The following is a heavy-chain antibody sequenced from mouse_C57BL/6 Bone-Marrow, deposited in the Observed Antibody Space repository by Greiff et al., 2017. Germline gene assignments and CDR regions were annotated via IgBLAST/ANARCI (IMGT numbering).Heavy chain of an antibody. J-gene: IGHJ3*01. CDR2: IYPGSGST. CDR1: GYTFTDYY. V-gene: IGHV1-76*01. D-gene: IGHD3-2*02. Sequence: QVQLQQSGAELVRPGASVKLSCKASGYTFTDYYINWVKQRPGQGLEWIARIYPGSGSTYYNEKFKGKATLTAEKSSSTAYMQLSSLTSEDSAVYFCARSGEAPFAYWGQGTLVTVSA. CDR3: ARSGEAPFAY.